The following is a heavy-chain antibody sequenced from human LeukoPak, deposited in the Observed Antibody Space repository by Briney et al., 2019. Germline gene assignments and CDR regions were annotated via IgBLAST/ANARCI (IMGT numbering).Heavy chain of an antibody. CDR3: ARPDDHNWNYGHFDY. D-gene: IGHD1-7*01. Sequence: GASVKVSCKASGGTFSSYAISWVRQAPGQGLEWMGGIIPILGTANYAQKFQGRVTITTDESTSTAYMELSSLRSEDTAVYYCARPDDHNWNYGHFDYWGQGTLVTVSS. V-gene: IGHV1-69*05. CDR2: IIPILGTA. J-gene: IGHJ4*02. CDR1: GGTFSSYA.